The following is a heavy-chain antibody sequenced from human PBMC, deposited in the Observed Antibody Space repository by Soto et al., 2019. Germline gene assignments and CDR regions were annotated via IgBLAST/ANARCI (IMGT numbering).Heavy chain of an antibody. J-gene: IGHJ6*02. CDR3: AKVGAARYYYGMDV. CDR2: ISYDGSNK. D-gene: IGHD6-6*01. Sequence: LRLSCAASGFTFSSYGMHWVRQAPGKGLEWVAVISYDGSNKYYADSVKGRFTISRDNSKNTLYLQMNSLRAEDTAVYYCAKVGAARYYYGMDVWGQGTTVTVSS. V-gene: IGHV3-30*18. CDR1: GFTFSSYG.